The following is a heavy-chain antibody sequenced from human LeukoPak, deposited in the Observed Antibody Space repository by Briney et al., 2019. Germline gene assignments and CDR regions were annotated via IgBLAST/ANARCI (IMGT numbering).Heavy chain of an antibody. CDR3: AKGGQNNWPGRDAFDI. CDR1: GGTFSSYA. Sequence: SVKVSCKASGGTFSSYAISWVRQAPGQGLEWMGGIIPIFGTANYAQKFQGRVTITADESTSTAYMELSSLRAEDTALYYCAKGGQNNWPGRDAFDIWGQGTMVTVSS. V-gene: IGHV1-69*13. CDR2: IIPIFGTA. D-gene: IGHD1-1*01. J-gene: IGHJ3*02.